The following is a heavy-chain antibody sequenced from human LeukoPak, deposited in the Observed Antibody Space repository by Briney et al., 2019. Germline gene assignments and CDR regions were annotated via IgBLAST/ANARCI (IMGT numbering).Heavy chain of an antibody. V-gene: IGHV4-34*01. CDR1: GGSFSGYY. J-gene: IGHJ4*02. CDR3: ARRGYYDSSGYWDFGGPITDYFDY. Sequence: SETLSLTCAVYGGSFSGYYWSWIRQPPGKGLEWIGEINHSGSTNYNPSLKSRVTMSVDTSKNQFSLKLSSVTAADTAVYYCARRGYYDSSGYWDFGGPITDYFDYWGQGTLVTVSS. CDR2: INHSGST. D-gene: IGHD3-22*01.